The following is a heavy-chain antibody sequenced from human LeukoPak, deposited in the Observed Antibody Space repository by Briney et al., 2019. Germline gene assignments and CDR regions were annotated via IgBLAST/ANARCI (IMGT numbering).Heavy chain of an antibody. Sequence: SGPTLVKPTQTLTLTCTFSGFSLSASAVGVGWSRQPPGKALEWLALIYWNDDKRDSPSLKSRLTITKDPYKNQVVLTMTNMDPVDTATYYCAHAYYYDSSGYYLFDYWGQGTLVTVSS. J-gene: IGHJ4*02. CDR2: IYWNDDK. V-gene: IGHV2-5*01. CDR3: AHAYYYDSSGYYLFDY. D-gene: IGHD3-22*01. CDR1: GFSLSASAVG.